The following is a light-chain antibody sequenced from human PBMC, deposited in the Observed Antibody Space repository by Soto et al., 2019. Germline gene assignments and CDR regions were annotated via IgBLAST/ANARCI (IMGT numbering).Light chain of an antibody. CDR3: QQRRNWPIT. CDR2: DAS. Sequence: EIVLTQSPATLSLSPGERATLSCRASANINTYLAWYQQKPGQVPRLLIYDASNRATGIPARFSGSGSGTDFTLTISSLEPEDFAVYYCQQRRNWPITFGGGTKVEIK. J-gene: IGKJ4*01. CDR1: ANINTY. V-gene: IGKV3-11*01.